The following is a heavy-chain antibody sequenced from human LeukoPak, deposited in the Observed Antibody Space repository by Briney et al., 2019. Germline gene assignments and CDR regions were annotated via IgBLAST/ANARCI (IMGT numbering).Heavy chain of an antibody. CDR1: GFTLSDYF. J-gene: IGHJ4*02. V-gene: IGHV3-11*04. D-gene: IGHD5-18*01. CDR3: TMDTFGPRDY. Sequence: GGSLRLSRAASGFTLSDYFMIWVRQVPGKGLQWVAYISKTGATIQYEDSVKGRFTISSDNAKNTLYLQLNSLRPEDTALYYCTMDTFGPRDYWGQGALVTVSS. CDR2: ISKTGATI.